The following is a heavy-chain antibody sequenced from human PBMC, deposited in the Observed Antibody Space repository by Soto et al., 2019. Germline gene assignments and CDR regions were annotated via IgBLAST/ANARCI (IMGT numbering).Heavy chain of an antibody. CDR2: IYWDDDK. V-gene: IGHV2-5*02. D-gene: IGHD2-2*02. CDR1: GFSLSTSGVV. CDR3: VHRPVGLYFDY. J-gene: IGHJ4*02. Sequence: QITLKESGPTLVKPTQTLTLTCTFSGFSLSTSGVVVGWIRQPPGKALEWLALIYWDDDKRYSSSLKSRLTITKDTSRNQVVLSMTNMDPVDTSTYYCVHRPVGLYFDYWGQGILVTLSS.